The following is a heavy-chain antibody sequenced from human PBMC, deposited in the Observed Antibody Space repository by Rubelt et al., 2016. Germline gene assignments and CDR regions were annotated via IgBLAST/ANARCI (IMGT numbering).Heavy chain of an antibody. CDR3: AREGGDAFDI. Sequence: QPGGSLRLSCAASGFTFSSYWMYWARQGPGKGLVWVSRINSDGSGTSYADSVKGRFTISRDNAKNTLYLQMNSLRAEDTAVYYCAREGGDAFDIWGQGTMVTVSS. CDR2: INSDGSGT. V-gene: IGHV3-74*01. J-gene: IGHJ3*02. CDR1: GFTFSSYW. D-gene: IGHD3-16*01.